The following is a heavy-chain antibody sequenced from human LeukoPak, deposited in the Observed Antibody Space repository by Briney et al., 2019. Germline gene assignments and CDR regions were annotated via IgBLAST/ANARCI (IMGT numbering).Heavy chain of an antibody. J-gene: IGHJ4*02. CDR2: ISAYNGNT. V-gene: IGHV1-18*01. D-gene: IGHD4-23*01. CDR1: GYTFTSYG. CDR3: ARPRNPMVVTPTPRTYFFDS. Sequence: ASVKVSCKASGYTFTSYGISWVRQAPGQGLEWMGWISAYNGNTNYAQKLQGRVTMTTDTSTSTADMELRSLRSDDTAVYYCARPRNPMVVTPTPRTYFFDSWGQGTLVTVSS.